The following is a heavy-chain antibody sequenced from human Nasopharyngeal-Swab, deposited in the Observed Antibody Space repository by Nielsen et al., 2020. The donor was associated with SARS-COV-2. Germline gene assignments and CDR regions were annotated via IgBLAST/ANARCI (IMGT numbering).Heavy chain of an antibody. J-gene: IGHJ6*02. D-gene: IGHD6-13*01. CDR3: ARREYSSSWYGGYGMDV. CDR2: IYPGDSDT. V-gene: IGHV5-51*01. Sequence: KVSCKGSGYSFTSYWIGWVRQMPGKGLEWMGIIYPGDSDTRYSPSFQGHVTISADKSISTAYLQWSSLKASDTAMYYCARREYSSSWYGGYGMDVWGQGTTVTVSS. CDR1: GYSFTSYW.